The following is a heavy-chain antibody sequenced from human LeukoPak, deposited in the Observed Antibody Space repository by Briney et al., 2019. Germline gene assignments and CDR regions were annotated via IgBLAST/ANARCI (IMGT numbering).Heavy chain of an antibody. Sequence: SETLSLTCTGSGSSISNDYWSWIRQPAGKRLEGVGHIYRSGSTNYNPSLKSRVTMSVDTSKNQFSMKLSSVTAADTALYYCARDFGTMIDWFDPWGQGTLVTVSS. CDR1: GSSISNDY. V-gene: IGHV4-4*07. D-gene: IGHD3-22*01. CDR2: IYRSGST. CDR3: ARDFGTMIDWFDP. J-gene: IGHJ5*02.